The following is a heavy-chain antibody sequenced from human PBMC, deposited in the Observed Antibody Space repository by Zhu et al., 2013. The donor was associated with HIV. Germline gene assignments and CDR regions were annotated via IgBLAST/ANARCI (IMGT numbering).Heavy chain of an antibody. CDR1: GFTVSSNY. J-gene: IGHJ4*02. Sequence: EVQLVESGGGLTQPGGSLRLSCAASGFTVSSNYMSWVRQAPGKGLEWVSVIYSGGTTYYADSVKGRFTISRDTSKNTLYLQMNSLRAEDTAVYYCARDHSGSWDFDYWGQGTLVTVSS. CDR2: IYSGGTT. CDR3: ARDHSGSWDFDY. D-gene: IGHD1-26*01. V-gene: IGHV3-53*01.